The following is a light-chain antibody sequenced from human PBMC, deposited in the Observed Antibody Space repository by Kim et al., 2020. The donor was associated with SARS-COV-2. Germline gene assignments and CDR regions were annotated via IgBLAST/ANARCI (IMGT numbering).Light chain of an antibody. J-gene: IGKJ2*03. CDR2: GAS. CDR3: QLFNNWSYS. CDR1: QSVSSD. V-gene: IGKV3-15*01. Sequence: SVSPGERAPLSWWARQSVSSDLAWYQQSAGQAPRLLIDGASSRAAGVPARFSGSGSGTEFTLTISSLQSEDFAVYYCQLFNNWSYSFGQGTKLEI.